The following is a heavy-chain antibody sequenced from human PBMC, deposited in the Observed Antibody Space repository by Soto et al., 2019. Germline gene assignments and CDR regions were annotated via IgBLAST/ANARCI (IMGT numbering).Heavy chain of an antibody. Sequence: SVKVSCKASGGTFSSYAISWVRQAPGQGLEWMGGIIPIFGTANYAQKFQGRVTITADESTSTAYMELSSLRSEDTAVYYCASSVVVTATVGYYGMDVWGQGTTVTVSS. CDR2: IIPIFGTA. CDR1: GGTFSSYA. D-gene: IGHD2-21*02. CDR3: ASSVVVTATVGYYGMDV. J-gene: IGHJ6*02. V-gene: IGHV1-69*13.